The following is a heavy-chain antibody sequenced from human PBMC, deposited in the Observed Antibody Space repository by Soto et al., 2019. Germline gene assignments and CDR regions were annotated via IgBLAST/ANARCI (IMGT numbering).Heavy chain of an antibody. J-gene: IGHJ5*02. CDR3: ARQGENYYGAGSYYTFNWFDP. Sequence: SETLSLTCTVSGGSISSSSYYWGWIRQPPGKGLEWIGSICYGGSTFYNPSLKSRVTISVDRSKNQFSLKLSSVTAADTAVYYCARQGENYYGAGSYYTFNWFDPWGQGTPVTVSS. D-gene: IGHD3-10*01. CDR2: ICYGGST. V-gene: IGHV4-39*01. CDR1: GGSISSSSYY.